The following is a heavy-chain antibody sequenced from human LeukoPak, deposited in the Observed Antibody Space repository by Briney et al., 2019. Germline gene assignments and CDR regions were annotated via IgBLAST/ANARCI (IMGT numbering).Heavy chain of an antibody. CDR1: GGSISSYY. J-gene: IGHJ4*02. Sequence: SETLSLTCTVSGGSISSYYWSWIRQPPGKGLEGIGYIYYSGSTNYNPSLKSRVTISVDTSKNQFSLKLSSVTAADTAVYYCARGSVVVPAALYYFDYWGQGTLVTVSS. CDR3: ARGSVVVPAALYYFDY. D-gene: IGHD2-2*01. V-gene: IGHV4-59*01. CDR2: IYYSGST.